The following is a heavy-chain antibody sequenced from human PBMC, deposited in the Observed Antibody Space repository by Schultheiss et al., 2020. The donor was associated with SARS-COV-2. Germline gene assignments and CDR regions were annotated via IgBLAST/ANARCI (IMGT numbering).Heavy chain of an antibody. Sequence: GESLKISCAASGFTVSDTSMSWVRQAPGKGLEGVAAISASAFSTYYADSMKGRFTVSRDNSKSTLYLQMSSLRAEDTAVYYCARDSGGYSSSSGNNNYYGLDVWGQGTTVTVSS. CDR3: ARDSGGYSSSSGNNNYYGLDV. V-gene: IGHV3-23*01. D-gene: IGHD6-6*01. CDR2: ISASAFST. J-gene: IGHJ6*02. CDR1: GFTVSDTS.